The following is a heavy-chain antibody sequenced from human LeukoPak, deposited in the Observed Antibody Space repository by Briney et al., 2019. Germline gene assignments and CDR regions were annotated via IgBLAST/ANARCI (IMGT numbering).Heavy chain of an antibody. J-gene: IGHJ4*02. CDR3: AKTDSRPFANPGPYFDY. V-gene: IGHV3-23*01. Sequence: PGGSLRLSCAASRFTFSSYAMSWVRQAPGKGLEWVSAISGSGGSTYYADSVKGRFTISRDNSKNTLYLQMNSLRAEDTAVYYCAKTDSRPFANPGPYFDYWGQGTLVTVSS. D-gene: IGHD3-16*01. CDR2: ISGSGGST. CDR1: RFTFSSYA.